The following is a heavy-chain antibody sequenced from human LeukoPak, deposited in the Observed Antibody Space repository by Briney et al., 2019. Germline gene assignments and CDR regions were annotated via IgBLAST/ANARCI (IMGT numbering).Heavy chain of an antibody. Sequence: ASVKVSCKASGYTFTSYGISWVRQAPGQGLEWMGWISAYNGNTNYAQKLQGRVTMTTDTSTSTAYMELRSPRSDDTAVYYCARDLRYSSSWYGGDYWGQGTLVTVSS. V-gene: IGHV1-18*01. CDR3: ARDLRYSSSWYGGDY. CDR2: ISAYNGNT. D-gene: IGHD6-13*01. J-gene: IGHJ4*02. CDR1: GYTFTSYG.